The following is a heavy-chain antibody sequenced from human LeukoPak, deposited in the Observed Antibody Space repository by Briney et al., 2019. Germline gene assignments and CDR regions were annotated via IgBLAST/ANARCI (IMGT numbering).Heavy chain of an antibody. D-gene: IGHD3-9*01. CDR3: ARAQHYDILTLDY. Sequence: SETLSLTCTVSGGSISSGSYYWNWIRQPPGKGLEWIGYIFDSGSTNYNPSLKSRVTISVDTSKNQFSLKLSSVTAADTAVYYCARAQHYDILTLDYRGQGTLVTVSS. V-gene: IGHV4-61*01. J-gene: IGHJ4*02. CDR1: GGSISSGSYY. CDR2: IFDSGST.